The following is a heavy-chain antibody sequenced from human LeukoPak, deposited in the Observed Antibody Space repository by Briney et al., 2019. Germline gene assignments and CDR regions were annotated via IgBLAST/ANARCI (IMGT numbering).Heavy chain of an antibody. D-gene: IGHD5-18*01. CDR2: IYYSGST. CDR3: ARQSGAMASRFDP. V-gene: IGHV4-39*01. Sequence: PSETLSVTCTVSGGSISSSSYYWGWIRQPPGKGLEWIGSIYYSGSTYYNPSLKSRVTISVDTSKNQFSLKLSSVTAADTAVYYCARQSGAMASRFDPWGQGTLVTVSS. CDR1: GGSISSSSYY. J-gene: IGHJ5*02.